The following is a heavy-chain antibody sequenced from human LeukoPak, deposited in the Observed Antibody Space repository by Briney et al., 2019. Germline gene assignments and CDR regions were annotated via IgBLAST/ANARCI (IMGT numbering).Heavy chain of an antibody. J-gene: IGHJ4*02. V-gene: IGHV3-48*02. Sequence: GGSLRLSCAASGFTFTRYGMVWVRQAPGKGLEWVSYISGSTSAVYYADSVRGRFTISRDNAKNSLYLQMNSLRDDDTAVYYCARRERQSANYYYFDYWGQRTLVTVSS. D-gene: IGHD4/OR15-4a*01. CDR3: ARRERQSANYYYFDY. CDR2: ISGSTSAV. CDR1: GFTFTRYG.